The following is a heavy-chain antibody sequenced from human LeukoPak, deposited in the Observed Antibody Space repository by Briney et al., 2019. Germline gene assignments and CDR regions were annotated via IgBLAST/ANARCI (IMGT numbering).Heavy chain of an antibody. CDR3: AREVVLEWLPTGAIDY. Sequence: GASVRVSCKASGYIFTGYYVHWVRQAPGQGLEWMGWISAYNGNTNYAQKLQGRVTMTTDTSTSTAYMELRSLGSDDTAVYYCAREVVLEWLPTGAIDYWGQGTLVTVSS. D-gene: IGHD3-3*01. J-gene: IGHJ4*02. CDR2: ISAYNGNT. V-gene: IGHV1-18*04. CDR1: GYIFTGYY.